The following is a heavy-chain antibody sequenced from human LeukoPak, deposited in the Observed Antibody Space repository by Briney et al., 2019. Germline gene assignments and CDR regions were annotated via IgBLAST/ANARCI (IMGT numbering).Heavy chain of an antibody. CDR2: ISAYNGNT. J-gene: IGHJ4*02. CDR1: GYTFTSYG. CDR3: ARDPQLYYYDSSGSKNFDY. V-gene: IGHV1-18*01. D-gene: IGHD3-22*01. Sequence: ASVKVSCKASGYTFTSYGISWVRQAPGQGLEWMGWISAYNGNTNYAQKLQGRVTMTTDTSTSTAYMELSRLRSDDTAVYYCARDPQLYYYDSSGSKNFDYWGQGTLVTVSS.